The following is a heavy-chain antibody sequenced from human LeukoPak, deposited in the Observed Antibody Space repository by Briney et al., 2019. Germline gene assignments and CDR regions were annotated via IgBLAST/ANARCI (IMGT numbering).Heavy chain of an antibody. V-gene: IGHV3-21*01. CDR1: GFTFSSYA. Sequence: PGGSLRLSCAASGFTFSSYAMSWVRQAPGKGLEWVSAISGSSSSTYYADSVKGRFTISRDNAKNSLYLQMNSLRAEDTAVYYCAREPFWSGYYSNLHFDYWGQGTLVTVSS. CDR2: ISGSSSST. CDR3: AREPFWSGYYSNLHFDY. D-gene: IGHD3-3*01. J-gene: IGHJ4*02.